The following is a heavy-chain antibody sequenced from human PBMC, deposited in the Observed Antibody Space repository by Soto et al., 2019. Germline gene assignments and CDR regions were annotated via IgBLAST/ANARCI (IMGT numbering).Heavy chain of an antibody. V-gene: IGHV5-51*03. CDR2: TLPDGSDT. Sequence: GKSLKLSCTGSGYTFNNYWIAWVRQTPGKGLEWVRITLPDGSDTVYSPSFQGQVTISADKSNNTAYLQRSGLKAPDTAMHYCATQIGLQGVARSFDSWGQGTLVTVSS. J-gene: IGHJ4*02. CDR1: GYTFNNYW. CDR3: ATQIGLQGVARSFDS. D-gene: IGHD2-8*01.